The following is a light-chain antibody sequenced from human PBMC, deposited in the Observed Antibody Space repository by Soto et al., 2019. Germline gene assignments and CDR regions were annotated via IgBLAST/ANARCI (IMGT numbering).Light chain of an antibody. J-gene: IGLJ2*01. CDR2: DVT. CDR1: SSDGGGYNF. Sequence: QSALTQPPSASGSPGQSVTISCTGASSDGGGYNFVSWYQQHPGKAPKLMIYDVTKRPSGVPDRFSGSKSGNTASLTVSGLQVDDEAEYYCSSYAGSSIPVAFGGGTKLTVL. V-gene: IGLV2-8*01. CDR3: SSYAGSSIPVA.